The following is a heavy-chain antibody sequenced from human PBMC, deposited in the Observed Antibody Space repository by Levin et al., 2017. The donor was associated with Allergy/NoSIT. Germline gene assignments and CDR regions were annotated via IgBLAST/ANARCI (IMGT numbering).Heavy chain of an antibody. CDR1: GFTFSRSG. V-gene: IGHV3-33*01. CDR3: ARSSGSHFDY. Sequence: AGESLKISCAASGFTFSRSGMHWVRQAPGKGPEWVAAVWYDGSDKFYADSLKGRFTISRDNSKNTLYLQMNSLRADDTAVYYCARSSGSHFDYWGQGTLVTVSS. CDR2: VWYDGSDK. D-gene: IGHD3-10*01. J-gene: IGHJ4*02.